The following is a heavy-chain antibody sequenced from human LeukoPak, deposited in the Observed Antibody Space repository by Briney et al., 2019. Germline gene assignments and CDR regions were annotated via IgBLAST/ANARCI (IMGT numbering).Heavy chain of an antibody. CDR1: GYRFTSYW. Sequence: GESLKISCKGSGYRFTSYWIGWVRQMPGKGLEWMGLIYPDDSDTRYAPSFQGQVTISADKSIRTAYPPWSSLKASATAMYYCAIGGDSTTSCYRCFDYWGQGTLVTVSS. CDR3: AIGGDSTTSCYRCFDY. D-gene: IGHD2-2*02. V-gene: IGHV5-51*01. CDR2: IYPDDSDT. J-gene: IGHJ4*02.